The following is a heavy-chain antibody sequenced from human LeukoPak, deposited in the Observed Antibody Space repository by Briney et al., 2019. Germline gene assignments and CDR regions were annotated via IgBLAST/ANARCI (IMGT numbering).Heavy chain of an antibody. CDR1: GFTFSSYG. J-gene: IGHJ4*02. Sequence: GGSLRLSCAASGFTFSSYGMHWVRQAPGKGLEWVAVISYDGSNKYYADSVKGRFTISRDNSKNTLYLQMNSLRAEDTAVYYCAKGPTFSNFDHWGQGTLVTVSS. CDR3: AKGPTFSNFDH. CDR2: ISYDGSNK. V-gene: IGHV3-30*18. D-gene: IGHD2/OR15-2a*01.